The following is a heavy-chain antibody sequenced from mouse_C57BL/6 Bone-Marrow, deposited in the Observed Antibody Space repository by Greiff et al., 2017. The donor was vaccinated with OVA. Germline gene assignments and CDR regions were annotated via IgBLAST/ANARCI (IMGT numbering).Heavy chain of an antibody. Sequence: QVQLQQSGAELVKPGASVKLSCKASGYTFTSYWMHWVKQRPGQGLEWIGMIHPNSGSPNSNEKFKSKATLTVDKSARTAYMQLSSLTSEDSAVDYCARADYYGSSVFAYWGQGTLVTVSA. CDR2: IHPNSGSP. J-gene: IGHJ3*01. CDR1: GYTFTSYW. CDR3: ARADYYGSSVFAY. V-gene: IGHV1-64*01. D-gene: IGHD1-1*01.